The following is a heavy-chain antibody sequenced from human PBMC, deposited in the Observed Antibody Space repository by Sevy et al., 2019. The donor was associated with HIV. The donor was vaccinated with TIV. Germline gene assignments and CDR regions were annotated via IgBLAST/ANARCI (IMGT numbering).Heavy chain of an antibody. CDR1: GFTFNIYS. V-gene: IGHV3-21*01. J-gene: IGHJ4*02. Sequence: GGSLRLSCAASGFTFNIYSMNWVRQAPGKGLEWVSSISSSSGYIYYADSLKGRFTVSRDNAKNSLYLQMNSLRAEDTAVYCCARASQQLVLLREYYFDYWGQGTLVTVSS. D-gene: IGHD6-13*01. CDR3: ARASQQLVLLREYYFDY. CDR2: ISSSSGYI.